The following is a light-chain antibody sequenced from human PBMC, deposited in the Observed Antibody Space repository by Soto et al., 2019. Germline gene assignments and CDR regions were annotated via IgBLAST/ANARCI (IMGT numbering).Light chain of an antibody. Sequence: DIQMTQSPSTLSASVGDRVTITCRASQSISRWLAWYQQRPGKAPKVLIYKASSLESGVPPRFSGSGSGTEFTLIISGLQPDDYATYYCQQYTNTNNPWMFGQGTKVDIK. J-gene: IGKJ1*01. CDR2: KAS. V-gene: IGKV1-5*03. CDR3: QQYTNTNNPWM. CDR1: QSISRW.